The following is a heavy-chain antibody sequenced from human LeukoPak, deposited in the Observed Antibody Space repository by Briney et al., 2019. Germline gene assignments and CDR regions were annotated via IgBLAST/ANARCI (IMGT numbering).Heavy chain of an antibody. J-gene: IGHJ4*02. D-gene: IGHD6-6*01. Sequence: SETLSLTCAVYGGSFSGYYWSWIRQPPGKGLEWIGYIYYSGSTNYNPSLKSRVTISVDTSKNQFSLKLSSVTAADTAVYYCARGIAARHYFDYWGQGTLVTVSS. CDR1: GGSFSGYY. CDR3: ARGIAARHYFDY. V-gene: IGHV4-59*01. CDR2: IYYSGST.